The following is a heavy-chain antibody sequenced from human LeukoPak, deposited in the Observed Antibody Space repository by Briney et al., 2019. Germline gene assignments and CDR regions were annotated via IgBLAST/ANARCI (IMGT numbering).Heavy chain of an antibody. CDR1: GGSLSDYF. CDR3: ARERVGGNRRDDSSI. V-gene: IGHV4-34*01. Sequence: SETLSLTCAVHGGSLSDYFWTWIRQPPGKGLEWIGEINDSGTTNYSPSVRSRVTISIDTSKNQFSLKLTSVTAADTAVYYCARERVGGNRRDDSSIWAQGTMVTVSS. CDR2: INDSGTT. J-gene: IGHJ3*02. D-gene: IGHD1/OR15-1a*01.